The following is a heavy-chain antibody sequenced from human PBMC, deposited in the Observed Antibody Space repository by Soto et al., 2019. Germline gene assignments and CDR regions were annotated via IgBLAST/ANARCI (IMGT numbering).Heavy chain of an antibody. CDR2: IWYDGSNK. CDR3: ARDAGISGSYYAAYYFDY. Sequence: PGGSLRLSCAASGFTFSSYGMHWVRQAPGKGLEWVAVIWYDGSNKYYADSVKGRFTISRDNSKNTLYLQMNSLRAEDTAVYYCARDAGISGSYYAAYYFDYWGQGTLVTVSS. D-gene: IGHD1-26*01. J-gene: IGHJ4*02. CDR1: GFTFSSYG. V-gene: IGHV3-33*01.